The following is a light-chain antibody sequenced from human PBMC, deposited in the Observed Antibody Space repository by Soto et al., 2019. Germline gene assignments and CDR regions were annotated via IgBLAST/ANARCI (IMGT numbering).Light chain of an antibody. J-gene: IGLJ1*01. CDR3: SSYTRSITYV. Sequence: QSALTQPASVSGSPGQSITISCTGTSSDVGGYNYVSWYQQHPGKAPKLMIYEVTNRPSGVSNRFSGSKSGNTASLTIYGLQADDEADYYCSSYTRSITYVLGTGTKLTV. CDR1: SSDVGGYNY. CDR2: EVT. V-gene: IGLV2-14*01.